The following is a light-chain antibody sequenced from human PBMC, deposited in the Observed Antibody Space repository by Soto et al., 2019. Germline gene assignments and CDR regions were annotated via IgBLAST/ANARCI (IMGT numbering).Light chain of an antibody. CDR1: QSISSW. V-gene: IGKV1-5*01. CDR2: DAY. CDR3: KQYNSYSWT. Sequence: EIQMTQSPSTLSASVGDRVTITCRASQSISSWLAWYQQKPGKAPKLLIYDAYSLESGVQSRFSGSGSGTEFTLTIRSLQPDDFATYYCKQYNSYSWTFGQGTKVDNK. J-gene: IGKJ1*01.